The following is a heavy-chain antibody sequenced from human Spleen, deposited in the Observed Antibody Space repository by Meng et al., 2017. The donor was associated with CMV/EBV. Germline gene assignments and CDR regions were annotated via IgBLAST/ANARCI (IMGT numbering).Heavy chain of an antibody. CDR2: VYYTGSI. CDR3: ARIQGVAAAVYYFDY. D-gene: IGHD6-13*01. Sequence: SETLLTCTVSGGSISRISYYWGWIRQPPGKGLEWVGNVYYTGSIYYNPSLKSRLTIAVDTSKNQFSLKLSSVTAADTAMYYCARIQGVAAAVYYFDYWGQGTLVTVSS. CDR1: GGSISRISYY. J-gene: IGHJ4*02. V-gene: IGHV4-39*07.